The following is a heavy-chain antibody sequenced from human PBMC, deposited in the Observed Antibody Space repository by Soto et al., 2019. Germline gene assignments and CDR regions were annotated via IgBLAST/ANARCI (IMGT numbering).Heavy chain of an antibody. J-gene: IGHJ6*02. CDR2: INTSGGST. CDR3: ARGGRHSNYYYYYGMDV. D-gene: IGHD6-25*01. Sequence: QVQLVQSGAEVKKPGASVKVSCKAFGYTFSIYYIHWVRQAPGPGLEWMGVINTSGGSTTYAQKFQGRVTMTRDTSTRTVFMELSSLRSEDTAVYYCARGGRHSNYYYYYGMDVWGQGTTVTVSS. V-gene: IGHV1-46*01. CDR1: GYTFSIYY.